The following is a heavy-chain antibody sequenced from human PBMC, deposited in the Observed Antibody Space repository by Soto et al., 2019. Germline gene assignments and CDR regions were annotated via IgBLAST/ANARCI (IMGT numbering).Heavy chain of an antibody. V-gene: IGHV3-23*01. CDR2: ISGSGDKT. CDR3: LKGYGDLRPGNWFDP. D-gene: IGHD4-17*01. Sequence: EVQLLESGGGLVQPGGSLRLSCATSGFTFNRYVMSWVRQAPGKGLEWVSGISGSGDKTYYADSVKGRFTISRDNSKNTLYLQMNSLRAEDTAVYYCLKGYGDLRPGNWFDPWGQGTLVTISS. J-gene: IGHJ5*02. CDR1: GFTFNRYV.